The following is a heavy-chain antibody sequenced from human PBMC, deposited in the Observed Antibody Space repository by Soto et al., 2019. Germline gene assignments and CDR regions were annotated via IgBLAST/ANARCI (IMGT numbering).Heavy chain of an antibody. CDR2: IYYSGST. D-gene: IGHD3-22*01. Sequence: QVQLQESGPGLVKPSETLSLTCTVSGGSISSYYWSWIRQPPGKGLEWIGYIYYSGSTNYNPSLKSRVTISVDTSMNQFSLKLSSVTAADTAVYYCARDGYYYDSSGYYPDWGQGTRVTVSS. J-gene: IGHJ4*02. CDR3: ARDGYYYDSSGYYPD. V-gene: IGHV4-59*01. CDR1: GGSISSYY.